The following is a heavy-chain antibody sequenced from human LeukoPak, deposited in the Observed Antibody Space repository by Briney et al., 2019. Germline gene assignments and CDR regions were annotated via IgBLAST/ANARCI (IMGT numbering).Heavy chain of an antibody. V-gene: IGHV4-4*07. D-gene: IGHD7-27*01. Sequence: SETLSLTCTVSGGSISSFYWSWIRQPAGNGLEWLGRIHGSGSTKYNPSLKSRVTVAVDTSKNHFSLKVSSVTAADTAVYYCARVGIKDYFDYWGQGILVTVSS. J-gene: IGHJ4*02. CDR1: GGSISSFY. CDR3: ARVGIKDYFDY. CDR2: IHGSGST.